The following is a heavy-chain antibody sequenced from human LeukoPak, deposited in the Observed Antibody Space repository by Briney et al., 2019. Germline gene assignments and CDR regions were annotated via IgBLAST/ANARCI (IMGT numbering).Heavy chain of an antibody. V-gene: IGHV3-23*01. J-gene: IGHJ4*02. D-gene: IGHD4-17*01. CDR3: ARVRYGDYVSLFDY. Sequence: GGSLRLSCAASGFTFSSYAMSWVRQAPGKGLEWVSAISGSGGSTYYADSVKGRFTISRDNSKNTLYLQMNSLRAEDTAVYYCARVRYGDYVSLFDYWGQGTLVTVSS. CDR2: ISGSGGST. CDR1: GFTFSSYA.